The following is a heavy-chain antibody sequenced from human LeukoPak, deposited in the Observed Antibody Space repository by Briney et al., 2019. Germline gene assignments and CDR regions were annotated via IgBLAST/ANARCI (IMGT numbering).Heavy chain of an antibody. CDR2: INHSGST. V-gene: IGHV4-34*01. Sequence: ASETLSLTCTVSGGSISSYYWSWIRQPPGKGLEWIGEINHSGSTNYNPSLKSRVTISVDTSKNQFSLKLSSVTAADTAVYYCARGPTRVGATNRYYYYGMDVWGQGTTVTVSS. D-gene: IGHD1-26*01. J-gene: IGHJ6*02. CDR3: ARGPTRVGATNRYYYYGMDV. CDR1: GGSISSYY.